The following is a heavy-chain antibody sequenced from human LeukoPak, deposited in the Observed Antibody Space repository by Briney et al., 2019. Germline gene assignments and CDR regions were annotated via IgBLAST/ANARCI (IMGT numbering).Heavy chain of an antibody. V-gene: IGHV4-39*07. Sequence: SETLSLTCTVSGGSISSSNHYWGWIRQPPGKGLEWIGSIYYSGSTYYNPSLKSRVTISVDTSKNQFSLKLSSVTAADTAVYYCARRRRGSGYSFPFDYWGQGTLVTVSS. CDR2: IYYSGST. D-gene: IGHD3-22*01. CDR1: GGSISSSNHY. J-gene: IGHJ4*02. CDR3: ARRRRGSGYSFPFDY.